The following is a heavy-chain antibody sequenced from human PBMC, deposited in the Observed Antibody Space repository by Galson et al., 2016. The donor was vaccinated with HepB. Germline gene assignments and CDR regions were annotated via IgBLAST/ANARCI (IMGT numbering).Heavy chain of an antibody. V-gene: IGHV3-48*01. CDR3: ARDIYGPTYFYYYGLDV. CDR1: GFTFASYG. Sequence: SLRLSCAGSGFTFASYGMNWVRQAPGQGLEWVSYITSSGGAIYYTDSVKGRFTISRDNAKNSLYLQMNSLRAEDTAVYYCARDIYGPTYFYYYGLDVWGEGTTVTVAA. D-gene: IGHD2/OR15-2a*01. J-gene: IGHJ6*04. CDR2: ITSSGGAI.